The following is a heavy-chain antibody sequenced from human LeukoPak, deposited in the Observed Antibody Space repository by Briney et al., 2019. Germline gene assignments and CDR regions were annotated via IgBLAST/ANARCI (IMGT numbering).Heavy chain of an antibody. J-gene: IGHJ6*03. CDR2: ISSSSSYI. V-gene: IGHV3-21*01. Sequence: GXXLRLSCAASGFTFSSYWMHWVRQAPGKGLVWVSCISSSSSYIYYADSVKGRFTISRENAKNSLYLQMNSLRAEDTALYFCARELLTYSNHKLGHYMDVWGKGTTVTVSS. CDR1: GFTFSSYW. CDR3: ARELLTYSNHKLGHYMDV. D-gene: IGHD4-11*01.